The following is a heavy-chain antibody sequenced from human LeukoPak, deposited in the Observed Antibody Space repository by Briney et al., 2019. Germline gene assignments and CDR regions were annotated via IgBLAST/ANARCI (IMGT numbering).Heavy chain of an antibody. J-gene: IGHJ1*01. D-gene: IGHD2-21*01. Sequence: GGSLRLSCAASGFIFSSYWMSWVRQDPGKGLEWVANIKHDGSEKYYVDSVKGRFTISRDNAKNSLYLQVNSLRAEDTAVYYCARDCYVVGPFQHWGQGTLGTVSS. CDR1: GFIFSSYW. V-gene: IGHV3-7*01. CDR2: IKHDGSEK. CDR3: ARDCYVVGPFQH.